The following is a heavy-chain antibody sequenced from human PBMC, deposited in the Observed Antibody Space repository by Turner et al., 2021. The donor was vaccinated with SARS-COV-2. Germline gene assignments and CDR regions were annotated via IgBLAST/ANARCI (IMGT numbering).Heavy chain of an antibody. J-gene: IGHJ6*02. V-gene: IGHV4-59*08. Sequence: QVQLQESGPGPVRPAETLSLTCTVSGGSISSKSWSWIRQSPGRGLELIGSFYKSGSIDSNHTLRSRVTLSVDTSKNQLSLNLISMTAADTAVYYCARHQGSTSGYDHGMNVWGQGTAVIVSS. CDR1: GGSISSKS. CDR2: FYKSGSI. CDR3: ARHQGSTSGYDHGMNV. D-gene: IGHD1-1*01.